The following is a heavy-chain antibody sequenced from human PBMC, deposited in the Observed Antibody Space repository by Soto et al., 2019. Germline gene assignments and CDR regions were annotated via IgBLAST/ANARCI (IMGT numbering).Heavy chain of an antibody. CDR1: GFTFSSYG. J-gene: IGHJ4*02. Sequence: QVQLVESGGGVVQPGRSLRLSCAASGFTFSSYGMHWVRQAPGKGLEWVAVISNDGSNKYYADSVKGRFTISRDNSKKTLYVKITSLDVGSRCFYYGGAESRENTSGGYYFDYGGRGPLVTVS. V-gene: IGHV3-30*03. D-gene: IGHD6-19*01. CDR3: GAESRENTSGGYYFDY. CDR2: ISNDGSNK.